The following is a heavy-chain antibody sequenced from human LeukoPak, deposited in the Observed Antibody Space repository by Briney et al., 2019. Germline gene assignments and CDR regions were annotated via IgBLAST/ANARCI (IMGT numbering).Heavy chain of an antibody. J-gene: IGHJ4*02. CDR2: IYYSGSP. CDR1: GVSIGSGDYY. Sequence: TLSLTCSVSGVSIGSGDYYRRWTRHPPGKGLEWMAYIYYSGSPNYNPYLKSRITRSVETAKNLFALKLTSVPTAVPAFFSCARAQECRSRWLDYWGQGTLVTVSS. V-gene: IGHV4-61*08. D-gene: IGHD6-13*01. CDR3: ARAQECRSRWLDY.